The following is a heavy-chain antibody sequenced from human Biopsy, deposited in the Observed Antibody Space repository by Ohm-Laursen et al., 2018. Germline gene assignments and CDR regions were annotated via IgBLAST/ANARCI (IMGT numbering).Heavy chain of an antibody. CDR3: AADADGYYTEFDY. V-gene: IGHV1-69*04. CDR1: GGPSSNYA. J-gene: IGHJ4*02. D-gene: IGHD3-3*01. CDR2: IVPILGHL. Sequence: SVKVSCKASGGPSSNYAFSWVRQAPGQGLEWVGRIVPILGHLNYAQRFQGRVSITADKSTTYVYMELSRLTSGETAVYYCAADADGYYTEFDYWGPGTLVTVSS.